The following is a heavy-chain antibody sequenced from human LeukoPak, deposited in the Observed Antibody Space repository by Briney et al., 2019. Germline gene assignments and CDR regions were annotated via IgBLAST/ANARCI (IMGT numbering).Heavy chain of an antibody. D-gene: IGHD6-13*01. J-gene: IGHJ3*01. CDR2: ITSSDASV. CDR3: ARRLPIAGGSSHAFNV. V-gene: IGHV3-11*04. Sequence: GGSLRLSCAASGFTFSDYFMSWIRQAPGKGLEWVSYITSSDASVYYADSVQGRFTISRDNAKNSLYLQMNSLRAEDTAVYYCARRLPIAGGSSHAFNVWGQGTMVTVSS. CDR1: GFTFSDYF.